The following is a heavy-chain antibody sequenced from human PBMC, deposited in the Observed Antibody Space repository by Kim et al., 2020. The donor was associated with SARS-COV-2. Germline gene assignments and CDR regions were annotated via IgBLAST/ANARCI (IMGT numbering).Heavy chain of an antibody. CDR2: GSNK. V-gene: IGHV3-33*01. Sequence: GSNKYYADSVKGRFTISRDNSKNTLYLQMNSLRAEDTAVYYCARGWYFDLWGRGTLVTVSS. J-gene: IGHJ2*01. CDR3: ARGWYFDL.